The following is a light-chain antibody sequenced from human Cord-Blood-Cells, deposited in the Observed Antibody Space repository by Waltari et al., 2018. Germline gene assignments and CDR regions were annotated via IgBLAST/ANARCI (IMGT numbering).Light chain of an antibody. CDR1: QCVSSY. J-gene: IGKJ4*01. CDR3: QQRSNWPLT. CDR2: DAS. Sequence: EIVSTQSPVTLSLSPGDRATLSCRASQCVSSYLAWYQQKPGQAPRLLIYDASNRATGIPARFSGSGSGTDFTLTISSLEPEDFAVYYCQQRSNWPLTFGGGTKVEIK. V-gene: IGKV3-11*01.